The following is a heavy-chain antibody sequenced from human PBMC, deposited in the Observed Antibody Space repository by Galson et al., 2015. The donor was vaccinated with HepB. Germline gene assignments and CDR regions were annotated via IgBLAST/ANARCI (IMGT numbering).Heavy chain of an antibody. Sequence: SLRLSCAASGFTFSNYWIHWVRQTPGKGLVWVSRINSDGSSTSYADSVKGRFTISRDNAKNTLYLQMNSLRAEDTAVYYCARVTVTLSSDAFDIWGQGTMVTVSS. CDR2: INSDGSST. CDR3: ARVTVTLSSDAFDI. D-gene: IGHD4-17*01. CDR1: GFTFSNYW. V-gene: IGHV3-74*01. J-gene: IGHJ3*02.